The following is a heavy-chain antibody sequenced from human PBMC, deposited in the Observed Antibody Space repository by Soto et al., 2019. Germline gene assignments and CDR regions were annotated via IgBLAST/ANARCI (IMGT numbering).Heavy chain of an antibody. CDR1: GYNFASYW. D-gene: IGHD4-17*01. CDR3: TRGATVTAEFDK. V-gene: IGHV5-10-1*01. Sequence: PGESLKISCEGSGYNFASYWITWVRHMPGKGLEWMGRIDPSDSFTNYSPSFEGRVTISADESVSTAYLQWSSLQASDTAMYYCTRGATVTAEFDKWGQGTQVTVSS. CDR2: IDPSDSFT. J-gene: IGHJ4*02.